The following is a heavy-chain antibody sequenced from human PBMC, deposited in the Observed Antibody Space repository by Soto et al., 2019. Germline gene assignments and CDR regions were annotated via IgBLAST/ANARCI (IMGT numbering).Heavy chain of an antibody. J-gene: IGHJ4*02. V-gene: IGHV3-30*18. CDR3: AKNYYGAGSYLMMDDY. D-gene: IGHD3-10*01. CDR2: ISYDGNNK. CDR1: AFSFSSYA. Sequence: QVQLVESGGGVVQPGRSLRLSCVASAFSFSSYAMHWVRQAPGKGLEWVAVISYDGNNKWYADSVKGRFTISRDKYDNKLYLQMTGLRAEDTAVYYCAKNYYGAGSYLMMDDYWGQGTLVTVSA.